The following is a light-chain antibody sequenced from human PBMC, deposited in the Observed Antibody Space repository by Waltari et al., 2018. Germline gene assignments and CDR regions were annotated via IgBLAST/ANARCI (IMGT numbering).Light chain of an antibody. CDR2: DAS. CDR3: QQRSNWPLYT. V-gene: IGKV3-11*01. CDR1: QRVSSY. J-gene: IGKJ2*01. Sequence: EIVLTQSPATLSLSPGERVTLSCRASQRVSSYLAWYQQKPGQAPRLLIYDASNRATGIPARFSGSGSGTDFTLTISSLEPEDFAVYYCQQRSNWPLYTFGQGTKLEIK.